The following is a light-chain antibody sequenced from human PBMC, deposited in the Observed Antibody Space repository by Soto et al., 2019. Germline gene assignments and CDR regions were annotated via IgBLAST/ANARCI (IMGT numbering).Light chain of an antibody. CDR1: QSVSNN. V-gene: IGKV3-15*01. CDR2: GAS. CDR3: QQYNDWPPWT. J-gene: IGKJ1*01. Sequence: EILMTQSPATLSVSPGARATLSCRASQSVSNNLAWYQQRPGQAPRLLVYGASTRATGIPARFSGSGSGTEFTLTISSLQSEDFAVYYCQQYNDWPPWTFGQGTKVEIK.